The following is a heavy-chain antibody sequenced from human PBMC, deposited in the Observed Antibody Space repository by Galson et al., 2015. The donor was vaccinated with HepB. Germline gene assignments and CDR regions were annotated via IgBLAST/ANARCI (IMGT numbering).Heavy chain of an antibody. CDR1: GGTFGSYT. CDR2: IIPILGIA. J-gene: IGHJ3*02. D-gene: IGHD1-1*01. Sequence: SCKASGGTFGSYTISWVRQAPGQGLEWMGRIIPILGIANYAQKFQGRVTITADKSTSTACMEASSLRSEDTAVYYCARGSTGDAFDIWGQGTMVTVSS. V-gene: IGHV1-69*02. CDR3: ARGSTGDAFDI.